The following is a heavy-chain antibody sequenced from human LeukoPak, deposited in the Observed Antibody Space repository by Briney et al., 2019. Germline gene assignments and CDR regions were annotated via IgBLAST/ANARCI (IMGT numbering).Heavy chain of an antibody. CDR1: GRSINDYY. J-gene: IGHJ4*02. Sequence: SATLSLTCTVSGRSINDYYWTWVRQPSGQGLEWLGRIHTGGSTTYNPSLRRRLTMSVDTSKNQFSLKLSSVTAADTAVYYCASQRKYSTSWPFFDYWGQGTLVTVSA. D-gene: IGHD6-13*01. CDR3: ASQRKYSTSWPFFDY. CDR2: IHTGGST. V-gene: IGHV4-4*07.